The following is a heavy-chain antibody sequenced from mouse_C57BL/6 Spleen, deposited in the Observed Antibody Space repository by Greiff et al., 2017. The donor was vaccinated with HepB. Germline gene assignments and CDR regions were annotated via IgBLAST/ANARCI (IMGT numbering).Heavy chain of an antibody. V-gene: IGHV5-17*01. D-gene: IGHD1-1*01. J-gene: IGHJ4*01. Sequence: EVQLVESGGGLVKPGGSLKLSCAASGFTFSDYGMHWVRQAPEKGLEWVAYISSGSSTIYYADTVKGRFTISRDNAKNTLFLQMTSLRSEDTAMYYGERRKNYYYGSSYGAMDYWGQGTSVTVSS. CDR2: ISSGSSTI. CDR1: GFTFSDYG. CDR3: ERRKNYYYGSSYGAMDY.